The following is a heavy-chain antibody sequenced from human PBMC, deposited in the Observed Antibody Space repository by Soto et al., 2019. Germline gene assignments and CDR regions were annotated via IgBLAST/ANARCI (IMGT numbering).Heavy chain of an antibody. J-gene: IGHJ4*02. V-gene: IGHV1-46*03. D-gene: IGHD5-12*01. CDR1: GYTFTSYY. CDR2: INPSGGST. CDR3: ARVNVKTGPLYSGYDYVPYYFDY. Sequence: ASVKVSCKASGYTFTSYYMHWVRQAPGQGLEWMGIINPSGGSTSYAQKFQGRVTMTRDTSTSTVYMELSGLRSEDTAVYYCARVNVKTGPLYSGYDYVPYYFDYWGQGTLVTVSS.